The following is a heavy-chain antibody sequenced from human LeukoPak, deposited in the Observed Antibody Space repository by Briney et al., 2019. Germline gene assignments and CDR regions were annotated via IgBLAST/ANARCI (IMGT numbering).Heavy chain of an antibody. CDR1: GFTFSSYS. V-gene: IGHV3-21*01. CDR2: ISSSSGYI. CDR3: ARAIAARPHDAFDI. D-gene: IGHD6-6*01. Sequence: GGSLRLSCAASGFTFSSYSMNWVRQAPGKGLEWVSSISSSSGYIYCADSVKGRFTISRDNAKNSLYLQMNSLRAEDTAVYYCARAIAARPHDAFDIWGQGTMVTVSS. J-gene: IGHJ3*02.